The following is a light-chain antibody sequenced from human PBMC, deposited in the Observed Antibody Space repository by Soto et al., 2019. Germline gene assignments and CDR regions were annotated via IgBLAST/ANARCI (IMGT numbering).Light chain of an antibody. CDR2: EVT. CDR3: SSYAGSNNSRV. CDR1: SSDIGGSNY. Sequence: QSVLTQPPSASGSPGQSVTISCTGTSSDIGGSNYVSWYQQHPGEAPKLMIYEVTKRPSGVPDRFSGSKSGNTASLTVSRLQAEDEADYYCSSYAGSNNSRVFGGGTKLTVL. V-gene: IGLV2-8*01. J-gene: IGLJ2*01.